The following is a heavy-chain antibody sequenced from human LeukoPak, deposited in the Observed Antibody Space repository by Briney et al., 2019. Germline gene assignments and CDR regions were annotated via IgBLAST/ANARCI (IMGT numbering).Heavy chain of an antibody. CDR2: IYPGDSDT. V-gene: IGHV5-51*01. J-gene: IGHJ4*02. CDR3: ATGDRY. Sequence: GESLKISCKASEYSFTNNWIGWVRQMTGKGLEWMGIIYPGDSDTRYRPSFEGQVTISADKSISTAYLQWSSLKASDTAMYYCATGDRYWGQGTLVTVSS. D-gene: IGHD2-21*01. CDR1: EYSFTNNW.